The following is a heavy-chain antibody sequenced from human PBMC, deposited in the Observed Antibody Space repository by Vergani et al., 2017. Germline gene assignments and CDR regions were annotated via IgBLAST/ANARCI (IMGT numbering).Heavy chain of an antibody. CDR2: IIPIFGTA. D-gene: IGHD5-18*01. Sequence: QVQLVQSGAEVKKPGASVKVSCKASGYTFTSYYMHWVRQAPGQGLEWMGGIIPIFGTANYAQKFQGRVTITADESTSTAYMELSSLRSEDTAVYYCARGRSGTAMVRTSYYYYYMDVWGKGTTVTVSS. J-gene: IGHJ6*03. CDR3: ARGRSGTAMVRTSYYYYYMDV. CDR1: GYTFTSYY. V-gene: IGHV1-69*01.